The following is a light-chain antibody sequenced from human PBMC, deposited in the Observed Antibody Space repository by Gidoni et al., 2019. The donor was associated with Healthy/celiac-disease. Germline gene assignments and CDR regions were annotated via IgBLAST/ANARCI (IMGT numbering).Light chain of an antibody. J-gene: IGKJ4*01. V-gene: IGKV3-11*01. Sequence: EIVLTQSPATLSVCPGERATLSCRASQGVSSYLAWYQQKPGQAPRLLIYDASNRATGIPARFSGSGSGTDFTLTISSLEPEDFAVYYCQQRSNWPLTFGEGTKVEIK. CDR2: DAS. CDR3: QQRSNWPLT. CDR1: QGVSSY.